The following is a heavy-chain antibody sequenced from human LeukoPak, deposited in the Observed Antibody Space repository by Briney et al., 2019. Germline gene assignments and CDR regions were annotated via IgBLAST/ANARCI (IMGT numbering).Heavy chain of an antibody. D-gene: IGHD3-3*01. V-gene: IGHV3-7*01. CDR1: GFTFSSYW. CDR3: ARDRKSDYDFWSGYLYYYYGMDV. J-gene: IGHJ6*02. Sequence: GGSLRLSCAASGFTFSSYWMSWVRQAPGKGLEWVANIKQDGSEKYYVDSVKGRFTISRDNAKNSLYLQMNSLRAEDTAVYYCARDRKSDYDFWSGYLYYYYGMDVWGQGTTVTVSS. CDR2: IKQDGSEK.